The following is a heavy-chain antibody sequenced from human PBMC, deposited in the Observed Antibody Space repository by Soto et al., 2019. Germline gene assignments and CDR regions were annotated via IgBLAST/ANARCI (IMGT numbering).Heavy chain of an antibody. CDR1: GGSISSSSYY. Sequence: PSETLSLTCTVSGGSISSSSYYWGWIRQPPGKGLEWIGSIYYSGSTYYNPSLKSRVTISVDTSKNQFSLKLSSVTAADTAVYYCARPRQIDYGDYVGWFDPWGQGTLVTVSS. V-gene: IGHV4-39*01. D-gene: IGHD4-17*01. CDR2: IYYSGST. J-gene: IGHJ5*02. CDR3: ARPRQIDYGDYVGWFDP.